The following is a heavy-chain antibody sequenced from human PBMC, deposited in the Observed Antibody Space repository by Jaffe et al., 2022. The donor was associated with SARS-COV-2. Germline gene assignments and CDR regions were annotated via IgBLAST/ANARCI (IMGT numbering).Heavy chain of an antibody. CDR2: IYYSGST. CDR1: GGSISSYY. CDR3: AREGRVVVTALNAFDI. D-gene: IGHD2-21*02. J-gene: IGHJ3*02. V-gene: IGHV4-59*01. Sequence: QVQLQESGPGLVKPSETLSLTCTVSGGSISSYYWSWIRQPPGKGLEWIGYIYYSGSTNYNPSLKSRVTISVDTSKNQFSLKLSSVTAADTAVYYCAREGRVVVTALNAFDIWGQGTMVTVSS.